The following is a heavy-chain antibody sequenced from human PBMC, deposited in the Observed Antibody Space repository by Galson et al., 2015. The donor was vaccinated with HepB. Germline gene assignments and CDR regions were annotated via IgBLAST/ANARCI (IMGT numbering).Heavy chain of an antibody. D-gene: IGHD1-26*01. Sequence: SLRLSCAASGFTFSSYAMHWVRQAPGKGLEWVAVISYDGSNKYYADSVKGRFTISRDNSKNTLYLQMNSLRAEDTAVYYCARAPRVQSSVDYWGQGTLVTVSS. CDR1: GFTFSSYA. CDR2: ISYDGSNK. CDR3: ARAPRVQSSVDY. J-gene: IGHJ4*02. V-gene: IGHV3-30*04.